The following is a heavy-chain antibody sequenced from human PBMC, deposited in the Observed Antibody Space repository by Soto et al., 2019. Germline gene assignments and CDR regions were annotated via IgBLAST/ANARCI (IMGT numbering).Heavy chain of an antibody. CDR1: GGSISSYY. CDR3: ARVGYCSGGSCYDN. D-gene: IGHD2-15*01. Sequence: QVQLQESGPGLVKPSETLSLTCTVSGGSISSYYWSWIRQPPGKGLEWIGYIYYSGSTNYNSSLKSRVPISVDTSKNQFSLKLSSVTAADTAVYYCARVGYCSGGSCYDNWGQGTLVTVSS. V-gene: IGHV4-59*01. CDR2: IYYSGST. J-gene: IGHJ4*02.